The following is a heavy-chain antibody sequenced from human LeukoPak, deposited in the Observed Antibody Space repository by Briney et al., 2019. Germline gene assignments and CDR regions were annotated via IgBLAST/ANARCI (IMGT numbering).Heavy chain of an antibody. CDR1: GGSFSGYY. J-gene: IGHJ4*02. Sequence: EALSLTCAVYGGSFSGYYWSWVRQAPGKGLEWVSGISGSGGRTYYADSVKGRFTISRDNSKNTLYLQMNSLRAEDTAVYYCAKEDLQWLRPNGALTPDYWGQGTLVTVSS. CDR3: AKEDLQWLRPNGALTPDY. D-gene: IGHD6-19*01. V-gene: IGHV3-23*01. CDR2: ISGSGGRT.